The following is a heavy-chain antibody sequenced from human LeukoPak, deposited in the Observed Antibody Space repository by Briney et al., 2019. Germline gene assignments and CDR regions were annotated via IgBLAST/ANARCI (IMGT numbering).Heavy chain of an antibody. CDR3: ARALFFSSPPSYFDS. J-gene: IGHJ4*02. D-gene: IGHD6-13*01. CDR1: GFIFSDYY. CDR2: ISSSGNTL. V-gene: IGHV3-11*04. Sequence: GGSLRLSCAASGFIFSDYYMTWIRQAPGKGLEWVSYISSSGNTLYYADFVKGRFTISRDNAKNSLYLQMNGLRAEDTAVYYCARALFFSSPPSYFDSWGQGTLVTVSS.